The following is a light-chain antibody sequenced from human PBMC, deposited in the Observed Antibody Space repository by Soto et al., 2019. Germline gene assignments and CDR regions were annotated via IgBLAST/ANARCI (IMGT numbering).Light chain of an antibody. J-gene: IGLJ2*01. V-gene: IGLV2-14*01. Sequence: QSALTQPASVSGSPGQSITISCSGSITDIGTYHYVSWYQQHPGKAPRLLISEVSNRPSGVSNRFSGSKSGSTASLTIYGLQAEDEADYFCSSFTAANSVTFGGGTKVTVL. CDR1: ITDIGTYHY. CDR2: EVS. CDR3: SSFTAANSVT.